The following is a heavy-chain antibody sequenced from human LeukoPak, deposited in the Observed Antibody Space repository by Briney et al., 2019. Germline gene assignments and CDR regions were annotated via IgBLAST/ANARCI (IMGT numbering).Heavy chain of an antibody. CDR1: GFTFRNYA. Sequence: PGGSLRLSCAASGFTFRNYAMSWVRQAPGKGLEWVSSIGGSGDNTYYAESVKGRFTISRDNSKTTPSLQVNSLRVADTAIYYCAKSPQTQELRSLEWLYAFDIWGQGTKVTVSS. J-gene: IGHJ3*02. D-gene: IGHD3-3*01. CDR3: AKSPQTQELRSLEWLYAFDI. V-gene: IGHV3-23*01. CDR2: IGGSGDNT.